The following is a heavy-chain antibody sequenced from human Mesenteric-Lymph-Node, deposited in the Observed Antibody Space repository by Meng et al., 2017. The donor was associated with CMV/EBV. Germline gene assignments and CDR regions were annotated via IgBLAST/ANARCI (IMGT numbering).Heavy chain of an antibody. CDR3: ARGEGTTSNGFDY. CDR1: GGSISISTNY. D-gene: IGHD2/OR15-2a*01. J-gene: IGHJ4*02. Sequence: SETLSLTCTVSGGSISISTNYWGWIRQPPGEGLEWIGSIYYSGNTYYKPSLKSRVTISVDTSKNQFSLKVNSVTAADTAVYYCARGEGTTSNGFDYWGQGTLVTVSS. V-gene: IGHV4-39*07. CDR2: IYYSGNT.